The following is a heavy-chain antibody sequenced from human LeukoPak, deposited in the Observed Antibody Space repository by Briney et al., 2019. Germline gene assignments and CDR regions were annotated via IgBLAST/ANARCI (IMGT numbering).Heavy chain of an antibody. CDR2: ISGSGGST. D-gene: IGHD1-26*01. CDR3: AKENDIKRVGAYFDY. V-gene: IGHV3-23*01. J-gene: IGHJ4*02. Sequence: PGGSLRLSCAASGFTFSSYSMNWVRQAPGKGLEWVSAISGSGGSTYYADSVKGRFTISRDNSKNTLYLQMNSLRAEDTAVCYCAKENDIKRVGAYFDYWGQGTLVTVSS. CDR1: GFTFSSYS.